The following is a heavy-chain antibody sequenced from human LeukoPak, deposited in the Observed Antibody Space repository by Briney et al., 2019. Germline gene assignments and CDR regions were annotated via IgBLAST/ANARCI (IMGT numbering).Heavy chain of an antibody. CDR1: GYTFTNYG. Sequence: GASVTVSFKGSGYTFTNYGITWVRQAPGQGKEWMGWISTYKGNTKYEEKFQGRVTLTTDTSTSTAYMELRSLRSDDTAVYYCATEGGWGPTDYGDYVYWGQGTLVTVSS. V-gene: IGHV1-18*01. CDR2: ISTYKGNT. D-gene: IGHD4-17*01. J-gene: IGHJ4*02. CDR3: ATEGGWGPTDYGDYVY.